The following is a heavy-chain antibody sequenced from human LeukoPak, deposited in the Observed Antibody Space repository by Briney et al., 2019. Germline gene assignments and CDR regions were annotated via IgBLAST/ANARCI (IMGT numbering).Heavy chain of an antibody. CDR3: ARSMGTGYSLYYYYYMDV. CDR1: GYSISSGYY. D-gene: IGHD3/OR15-3a*01. J-gene: IGHJ6*03. V-gene: IGHV4-38-2*02. CDR2: IYPTGST. Sequence: SETLSLTCTVSGYSISSGYYWGWIRQPPGKGLEWIGNIYPTGSTYYNPSLKSRVTISVDTSKNQFSLKLSSVTAADTAVYYCARSMGTGYSLYYYYYMDVWGKGTTVTISS.